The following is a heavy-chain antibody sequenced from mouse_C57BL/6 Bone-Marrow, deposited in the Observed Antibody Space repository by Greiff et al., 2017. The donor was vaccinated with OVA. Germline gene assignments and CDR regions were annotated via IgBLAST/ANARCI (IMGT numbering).Heavy chain of an antibody. J-gene: IGHJ3*01. CDR3: ARWRYYYGSSPFAY. CDR2: IYPRSGNT. V-gene: IGHV1-81*01. CDR1: GYTFTSYG. D-gene: IGHD1-1*01. Sequence: VQLQESGAELARPGASVKLSCKASGYTFTSYGISWVKQRTGQGLEWIGEIYPRSGNTYYNEKFKGKATLTADKSSSTAYMELRSLTSEDSAVYFCARWRYYYGSSPFAYWGQGTLVTVSA.